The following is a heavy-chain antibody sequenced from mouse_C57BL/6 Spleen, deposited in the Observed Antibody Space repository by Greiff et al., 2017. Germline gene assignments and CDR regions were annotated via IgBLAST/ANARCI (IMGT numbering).Heavy chain of an antibody. CDR3: ARNYYDYDGYAMGY. V-gene: IGHV1-52*01. CDR2: IDPSDSET. Sequence: QVQLQQPGAELVRPGSSVKLSCKASGYTFTSYWMHWVKQRPIQGLEWIGNIDPSDSETHYNQKFKDKATLTVDKSSSTAYMQLSSLTSEDSAVYYCARNYYDYDGYAMGYWGQGTSVTVSS. CDR1: GYTFTSYW. J-gene: IGHJ4*01. D-gene: IGHD2-4*01.